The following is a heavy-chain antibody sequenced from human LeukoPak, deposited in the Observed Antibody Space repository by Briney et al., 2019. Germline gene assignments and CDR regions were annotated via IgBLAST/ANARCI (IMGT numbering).Heavy chain of an antibody. V-gene: IGHV5-51*01. D-gene: IGHD3-22*01. CDR3: ARPRGYYDSSGSFDY. CDR1: GYSFTSYW. J-gene: IGHJ4*02. CDR2: IYPGDSDT. Sequence: GESLKISCKGSGYSFTSYWIGWVRQMPGEGLEWMGIIYPGDSDTRYSPSFQGQVTISADKSISTAYLQWSGLKASDTAMYYCARPRGYYDSSGSFDYWGQGTLVTVSS.